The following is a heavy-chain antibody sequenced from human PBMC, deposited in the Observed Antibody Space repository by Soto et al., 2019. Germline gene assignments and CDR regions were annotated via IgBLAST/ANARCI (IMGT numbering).Heavy chain of an antibody. V-gene: IGHV3-30*03. D-gene: IGHD6-19*01. Sequence: QVQLVESGGGVVQPGRSLRLSCAASGFTFSNYGMHWVRQAPGKGLEWVAVISYDGSNKYYADSVKGRFTISRDNSKNTLYLQVKCLGAEDTSVYYGAMSGKGDQWQVHYWGQGTLVTVSS. CDR3: AMSGKGDQWQVHY. CDR2: ISYDGSNK. J-gene: IGHJ4*02. CDR1: GFTFSNYG.